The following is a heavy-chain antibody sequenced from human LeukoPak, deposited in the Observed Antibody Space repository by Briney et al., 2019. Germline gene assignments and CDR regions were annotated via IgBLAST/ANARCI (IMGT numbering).Heavy chain of an antibody. CDR2: LREGGNAV. CDR3: AKGYGSGWYWYFDL. Sequence: GGSLRLSCAASGFTFRNYAMSWVRQAPGKGLEWVSGLREGGNAVYHADSAKGRFTISRDNSKNTLYLQMSSLRAEDTAIYYCAKGYGSGWYWYFDLWGRGTLVTVSS. D-gene: IGHD6-19*01. J-gene: IGHJ2*01. V-gene: IGHV3-23*01. CDR1: GFTFRNYA.